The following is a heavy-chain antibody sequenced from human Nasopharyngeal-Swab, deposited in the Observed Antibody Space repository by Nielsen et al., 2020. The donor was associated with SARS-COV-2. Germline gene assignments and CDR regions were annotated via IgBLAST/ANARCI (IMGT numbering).Heavy chain of an antibody. CDR1: GFTFSSYG. CDR3: ARDKDWNGLDS. J-gene: IGHJ4*02. Sequence: GGSLRLSCAASGFTFSSYGMHWVRQAPGKGLEWVAVIWYDGSNKYYADSVQGRFTISRDNAKNTLYLQLNSLRAEDTAVYYCARDKDWNGLDSWGQGTLVTVSS. CDR2: IWYDGSNK. V-gene: IGHV3-33*01. D-gene: IGHD1-1*01.